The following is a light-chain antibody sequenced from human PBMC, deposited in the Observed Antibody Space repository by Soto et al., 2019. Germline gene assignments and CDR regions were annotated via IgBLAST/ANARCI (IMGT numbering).Light chain of an antibody. V-gene: IGKV3-15*01. CDR2: GAS. CDR3: QQYNNWPPWT. Sequence: IMMPQSPATLSVSPGERATLSCRASQSLSSNLAWYQQKPGQAPRLLIHGASTRATGIPARFSGSGSGTEFTLTISSLQSADFAVYYCQQYNNWPPWTFGQGTKVETK. J-gene: IGKJ1*01. CDR1: QSLSSN.